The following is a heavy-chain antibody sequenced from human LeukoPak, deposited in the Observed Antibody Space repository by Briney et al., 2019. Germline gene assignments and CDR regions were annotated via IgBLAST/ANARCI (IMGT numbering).Heavy chain of an antibody. Sequence: SETLSPTCGVPGGSISSTNWWSWVRQPPGQGLEWIGEISLTGETNYNPSLNGRVTMSLDESRNQLSLDLTSVTAADTAIYYCSRESGAFCPFGHWGQGTLVIVPP. D-gene: IGHD1-26*01. J-gene: IGHJ4*02. CDR3: SRESGAFCPFGH. CDR1: GGSISSTNW. CDR2: ISLTGET. V-gene: IGHV4-4*02.